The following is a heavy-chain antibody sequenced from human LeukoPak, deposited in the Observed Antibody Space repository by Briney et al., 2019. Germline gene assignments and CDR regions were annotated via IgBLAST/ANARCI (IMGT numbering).Heavy chain of an antibody. CDR1: GFTFSSFP. Sequence: RGSLRLSCAASGFTFSSFPMSWVRQAPGKGLEWVSALSGDGGSTYYADSVRGRFTISRDNSKNTLYLQMNSLRAEDTAIYFCARGYCSSTSCFVWGWFDPWGQGTLVTVSS. J-gene: IGHJ5*02. D-gene: IGHD2-2*01. CDR2: LSGDGGST. V-gene: IGHV3-23*01. CDR3: ARGYCSSTSCFVWGWFDP.